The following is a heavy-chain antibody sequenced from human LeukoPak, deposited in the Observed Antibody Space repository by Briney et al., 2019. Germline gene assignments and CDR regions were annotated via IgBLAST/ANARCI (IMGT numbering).Heavy chain of an antibody. J-gene: IGHJ4*02. D-gene: IGHD2-15*01. V-gene: IGHV3-30*02. CDR3: AKDRRYCSGGSCRIFDY. Sequence: GGSLRLSCAASGFTFSSYGMHWVRQAPGKGLEWVACIRYDGSNKYYVDSVKGRFTISRDNYKNTLYLQMNSLRAEDTAVYYCAKDRRYCSGGSCRIFDYWGQGTLVTVSS. CDR2: IRYDGSNK. CDR1: GFTFSSYG.